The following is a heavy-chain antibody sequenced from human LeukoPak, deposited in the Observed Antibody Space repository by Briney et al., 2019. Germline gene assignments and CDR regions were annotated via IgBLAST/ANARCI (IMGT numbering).Heavy chain of an antibody. CDR2: ISGSGGST. J-gene: IGHJ4*02. CDR1: GFTFSTHA. V-gene: IGHV3-23*01. CDR3: AKGSGFYDSSAYDY. Sequence: PGGSLRLSCAASGFTFSTHAMSWVRQAPGKGLEWVSSISGSGGSTYYAAPVKGRFTISRDNPKNTVYLQMNSLRAEDTAVYYCAKGSGFYDSSAYDYWGQGAPVTVSS. D-gene: IGHD3-22*01.